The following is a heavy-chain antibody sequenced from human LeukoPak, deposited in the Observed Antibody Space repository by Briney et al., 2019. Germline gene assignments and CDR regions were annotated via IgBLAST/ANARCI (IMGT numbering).Heavy chain of an antibody. J-gene: IGHJ4*02. V-gene: IGHV3-30-3*01. D-gene: IGHD2-15*01. CDR3: ARERDIVVVVAAKSLDY. CDR1: GFTFSSYA. CDR2: ISYDGSNK. Sequence: PGGSLRLSCAASGFTFSSYAMHWVRQAPGKGLEGVAVISYDGSNKYYADSVKGRFTISRDNSKNTLYLQMNSLRAEDTAVYYCARERDIVVVVAAKSLDYWGQGTLVTVSS.